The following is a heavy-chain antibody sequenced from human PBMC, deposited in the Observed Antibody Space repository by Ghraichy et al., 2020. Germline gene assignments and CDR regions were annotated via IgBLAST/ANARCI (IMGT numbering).Heavy chain of an antibody. Sequence: GSLRLSCAASGFTFSSYWMHWVRQAPGKGLVWVSRINSDGSFTSYADSVKGRFTISRDNAKNTLYLQMNTLRAEDTAVYYCVREGGYCGGGTCLYYYYYMDVWGKGTTVTVSS. J-gene: IGHJ6*03. CDR2: INSDGSFT. CDR1: GFTFSSYW. CDR3: VREGGYCGGGTCLYYYYYMDV. V-gene: IGHV3-74*01. D-gene: IGHD2-15*01.